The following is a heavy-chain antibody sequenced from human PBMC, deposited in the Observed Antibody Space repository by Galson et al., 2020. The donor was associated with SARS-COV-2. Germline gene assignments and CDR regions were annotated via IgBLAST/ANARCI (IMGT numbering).Heavy chain of an antibody. V-gene: IGHV5-51*01. J-gene: IGHJ4*02. CDR3: ARLRGLGATNVEY. Sequence: GESLKISCQASGYKFTSHWIAWVRQMPGKGLEWMGIIFPGDSDTRYSPSFQGQVTISADKASNIAYVQWSRLKASDSAMYFCARLRGLGATNVEYWGQGTQVTVSS. CDR1: GYKFTSHW. D-gene: IGHD3-10*01. CDR2: IFPGDSDT.